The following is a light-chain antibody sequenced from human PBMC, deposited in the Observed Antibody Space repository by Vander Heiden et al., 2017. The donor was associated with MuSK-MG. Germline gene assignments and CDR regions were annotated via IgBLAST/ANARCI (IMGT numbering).Light chain of an antibody. Sequence: QSVLPQPPSASGTPGQRVTISCSGSSSNIGSNTVNWYQQLSGTAPKLLIYSNDQRPSGVPDRFSGSKSGTSASLAISRLLSEDEADYYCAAWDDTLNGPVFGGGTKLTGL. CDR2: SND. CDR1: SSNIGSNT. CDR3: AAWDDTLNGPV. V-gene: IGLV1-44*01. J-gene: IGLJ2*01.